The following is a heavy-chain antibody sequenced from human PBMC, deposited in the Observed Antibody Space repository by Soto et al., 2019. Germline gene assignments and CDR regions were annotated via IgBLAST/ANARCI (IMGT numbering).Heavy chain of an antibody. CDR2: ISGSGGST. V-gene: IGHV3-23*01. D-gene: IGHD1-26*01. J-gene: IGHJ4*02. CDR1: GFPFSSYA. Sequence: GGSLRLSCAASGFPFSSYAMSWVRQAPGKGLEWVSAISGSGGSTYYADSVKGRFTISRDNSKNTLYLQMNSLRAEDTAVYYCARGTYSGVFDYWGQGTLVTVSS. CDR3: ARGTYSGVFDY.